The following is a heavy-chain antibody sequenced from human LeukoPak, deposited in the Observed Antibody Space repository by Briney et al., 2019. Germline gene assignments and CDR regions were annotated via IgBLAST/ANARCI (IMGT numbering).Heavy chain of an antibody. Sequence: ASVKVSCKASGYTFTSYDINWVRQATGQGLEWMGWMNPNSGNTGCAQKFQGRVTITRNTSISTAYMELSSLRSEDTAVYYCARGLTAMDFDYWGQGTLVTVSS. V-gene: IGHV1-8*03. CDR2: MNPNSGNT. CDR1: GYTFTSYD. J-gene: IGHJ4*02. D-gene: IGHD5-18*01. CDR3: ARGLTAMDFDY.